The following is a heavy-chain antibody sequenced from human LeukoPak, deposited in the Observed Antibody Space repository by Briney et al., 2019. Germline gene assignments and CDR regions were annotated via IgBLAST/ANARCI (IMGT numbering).Heavy chain of an antibody. CDR3: AANSPPFDY. CDR1: GGSFSGYY. D-gene: IGHD5-24*01. J-gene: IGHJ4*02. Sequence: SETLSLTCAVYGGSFSGYYWSWIRQPPGKGLEWIGEIYHSGSTNYNPSLKSRVTISVDKSKNQFSLKLSSVTAADTAVYYCAANSPPFDYWGQGTLVTVSS. CDR2: IYHSGST. V-gene: IGHV4-34*01.